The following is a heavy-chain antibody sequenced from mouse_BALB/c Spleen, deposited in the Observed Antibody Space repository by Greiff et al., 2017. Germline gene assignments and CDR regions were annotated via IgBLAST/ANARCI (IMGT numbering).Heavy chain of an antibody. CDR2: ISSGSSTI. J-gene: IGHJ3*01. Sequence: EVHLVESWGGLVQPGGSRKLSCAASGFTFSSFGMHWVRQAPEKGLEWVAYISSGSSTIYYADTVKGRFTISRDNPKNTLFLQMTSLRSEDTAMYYCARSDYYGSSQAWFAYWGQGTLVTVSA. CDR3: ARSDYYGSSQAWFAY. D-gene: IGHD1-1*01. CDR1: GFTFSSFG. V-gene: IGHV5-17*02.